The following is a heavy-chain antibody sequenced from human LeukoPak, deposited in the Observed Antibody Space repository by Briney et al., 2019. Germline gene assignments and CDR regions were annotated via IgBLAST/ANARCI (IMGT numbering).Heavy chain of an antibody. CDR3: ARDRDGDAYFDY. V-gene: IGHV3-53*01. CDR2: IYSGGST. J-gene: IGHJ4*02. D-gene: IGHD7-27*01. Sequence: GSLRLSCAASGFTVSSNYMSLVRPAPGKGLEWVSVIYSGGSTYYADSVKGRFTISRDNSKNTLYLQMNSLRAEDTAVYYCARDRDGDAYFDYWGQGTLVTVSS. CDR1: GFTVSSNY.